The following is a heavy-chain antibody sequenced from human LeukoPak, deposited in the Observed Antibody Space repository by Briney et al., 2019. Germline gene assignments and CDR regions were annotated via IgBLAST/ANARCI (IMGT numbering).Heavy chain of an antibody. CDR2: MNPNSGNK. J-gene: IGHJ5*02. CDR1: GYTFTSYD. Sequence: ASVKVSCKASGYTFTSYDINWVRQATGQGLEWMGWMNPNSGNKGYAQKFQGRVTMTRSTSISTAYMELSSLRSEDTAVYYCAREGVYCSSTSCYGFGWFDPWGQGTLVTVSS. CDR3: AREGVYCSSTSCYGFGWFDP. D-gene: IGHD2-2*01. V-gene: IGHV1-8*01.